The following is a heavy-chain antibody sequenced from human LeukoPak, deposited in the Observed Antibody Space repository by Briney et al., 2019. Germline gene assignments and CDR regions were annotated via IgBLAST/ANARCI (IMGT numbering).Heavy chain of an antibody. CDR1: GFTFSSYG. CDR3: ARDQSGYYYDSSGLPGY. CDR2: IWYDGSNK. D-gene: IGHD3-22*01. V-gene: IGHV3-33*01. J-gene: IGHJ4*02. Sequence: GGSLGLSCAASGFTFSSYGMHWVRQAPGKGLEWVAVIWYDGSNKYYADSVKGRFTISRDNSKNTLYLQMNSLRAEDTAVYYCARDQSGYYYDSSGLPGYWGQGTLVTVSS.